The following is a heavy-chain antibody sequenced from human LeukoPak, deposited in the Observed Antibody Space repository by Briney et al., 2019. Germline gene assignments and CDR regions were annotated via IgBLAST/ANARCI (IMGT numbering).Heavy chain of an antibody. V-gene: IGHV3-7*04. CDR3: ARDTYGTGSHTD. Sequence: GGSLRLSCADSGFTFRNYWMTWVRQAPGKGLEWVGNVKQDGSETYYGDSVKGRFTISRDNAKNSLYLQMNSLGAADTAVYYCARDTYGTGSHTDWGQGTLVPVSS. CDR1: GFTFRNYW. J-gene: IGHJ4*02. CDR2: VKQDGSET. D-gene: IGHD6-19*01.